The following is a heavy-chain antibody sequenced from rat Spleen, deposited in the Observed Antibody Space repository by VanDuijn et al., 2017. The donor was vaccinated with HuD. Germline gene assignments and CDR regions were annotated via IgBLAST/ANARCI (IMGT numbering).Heavy chain of an antibody. CDR3: TRDGYDGYYDYFDY. J-gene: IGHJ2*01. V-gene: IGHV5-31*01. Sequence: EVQLVKSGGGLVQPGRSLKLSCVASGFTFNNYWMTWIRQAPGKGLQWIASITNTGGSTYYPDSVKGRFTISRDNAKSTLYLQMNSLRSEDTATYYCTRDGYDGYYDYFDYWGQGVMVTVSS. CDR1: GFTFNNYW. CDR2: ITNTGGST. D-gene: IGHD1-12*03.